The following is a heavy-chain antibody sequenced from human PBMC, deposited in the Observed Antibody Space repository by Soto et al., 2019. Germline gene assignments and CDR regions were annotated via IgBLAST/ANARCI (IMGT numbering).Heavy chain of an antibody. CDR1: GGSVSSGSYY. CDR2: IYYSGIT. D-gene: IGHD2-8*02. V-gene: IGHV4-61*01. CDR3: ARGGGVYYFDY. J-gene: IGHJ4*02. Sequence: ETLSLTCTVSGGSVSSGSYYWSWIRQPPGKGLEWIGYIYYSGITDYNPSLKSRVTISVDTSKSQFSLKLSSVTAADTAVYYCARGGGVYYFDYWGQGTLVTVSS.